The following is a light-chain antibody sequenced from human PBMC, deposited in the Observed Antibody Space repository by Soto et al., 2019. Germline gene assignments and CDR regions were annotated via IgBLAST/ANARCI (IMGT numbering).Light chain of an antibody. Sequence: QSVLTQPPSVSGVPGQRVTISCTGSSSNIGAGYDVHWYQQLPGTAPKLLIYGNSNRLSGVPDRFSGSKSDTSASLAITGLRAEDEADYYCKSYDRSLSVVFGGGTQLTVL. J-gene: IGLJ2*01. V-gene: IGLV1-40*01. CDR3: KSYDRSLSVV. CDR2: GNS. CDR1: SSNIGAGYD.